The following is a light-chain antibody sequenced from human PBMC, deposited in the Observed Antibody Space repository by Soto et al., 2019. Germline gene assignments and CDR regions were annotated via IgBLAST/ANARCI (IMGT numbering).Light chain of an antibody. V-gene: IGKV3-20*01. CDR3: QHYGSSLWT. J-gene: IGKJ1*01. CDR2: AVS. Sequence: EIVLTQSPGTLSLSPGERATLSCRASQSVSSSYLAWYQQKPGQAPRLLIYAVSNRATGIPDRFSGSGSGTDFTLTISRLEPEDFAVYYCQHYGSSLWTFGQGTKVEIK. CDR1: QSVSSSY.